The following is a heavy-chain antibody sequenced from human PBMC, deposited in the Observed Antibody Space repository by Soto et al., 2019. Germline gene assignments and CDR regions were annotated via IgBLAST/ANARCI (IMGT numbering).Heavy chain of an antibody. J-gene: IGHJ6*02. D-gene: IGHD5-12*01. CDR1: GFTFSSYA. CDR3: AKDLGYSGYEQGYGMDV. Sequence: GGSLSLSCAASGFTFSSYAMSWVRQAPGKGLEWVSAISGSGGSTYYADSVKGRFTISRDNSKNTLYLQMNSLRAEDTAVYYCAKDLGYSGYEQGYGMDVWGQGTTVTVSS. CDR2: ISGSGGST. V-gene: IGHV3-23*01.